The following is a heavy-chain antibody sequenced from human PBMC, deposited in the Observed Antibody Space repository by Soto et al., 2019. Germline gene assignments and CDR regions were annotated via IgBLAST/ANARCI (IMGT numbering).Heavy chain of an antibody. Sequence: SGPTLVNPTQTLTLTCTFSGFSLTTAGAGVGWIRQPPGKALEWLALIYWNDDTRYSPSLKSRLTITKDTSKNQVVLRMTNMDPVDTATYYCAHRGYGNYPRDNWFEPWGQAILVTVSS. J-gene: IGHJ5*02. D-gene: IGHD4-17*01. CDR2: IYWNDDT. CDR1: GFSLTTAGAG. CDR3: AHRGYGNYPRDNWFEP. V-gene: IGHV2-5*01.